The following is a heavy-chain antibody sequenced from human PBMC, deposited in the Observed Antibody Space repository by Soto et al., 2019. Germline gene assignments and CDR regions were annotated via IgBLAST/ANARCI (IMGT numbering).Heavy chain of an antibody. CDR3: ARGPPFRLGELSSLGPGY. CDR2: INHSGST. J-gene: IGHJ4*02. V-gene: IGHV4-34*01. Sequence: QVQLQQWGAGLLKPSETLSLTCAVYGGSFSGYYWSWIRQPPGKGLEWIGEINHSGSTNYNPSLKSRVTMSVDTSRNQFSLKRSSVTAAATAVYYCARGPPFRLGELSSLGPGYWGQGTLVTVSS. D-gene: IGHD3-16*02. CDR1: GGSFSGYY.